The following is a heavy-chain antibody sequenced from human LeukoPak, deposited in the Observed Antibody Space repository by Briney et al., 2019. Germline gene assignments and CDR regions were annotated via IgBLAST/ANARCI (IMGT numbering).Heavy chain of an antibody. Sequence: GGSLRLSCAASGFTFSSYAMHWVRQAPGKGLEWVAVISYDGSNKYYADSVKGRFTISRDNSKNTLYLQMNSLRAEDTAVYYCARDLGDYGENKYEYYYYYGMDVWGQGTTVTVS. V-gene: IGHV3-30-3*01. CDR2: ISYDGSNK. D-gene: IGHD4-17*01. CDR1: GFTFSSYA. J-gene: IGHJ6*02. CDR3: ARDLGDYGENKYEYYYYYGMDV.